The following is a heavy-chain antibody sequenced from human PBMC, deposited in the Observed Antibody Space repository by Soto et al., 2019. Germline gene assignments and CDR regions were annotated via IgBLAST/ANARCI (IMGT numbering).Heavy chain of an antibody. CDR2: IYHSGST. CDR1: GGSISSSNW. CDR3: ARWLAQAATPRVFDY. D-gene: IGHD2-15*01. V-gene: IGHV4-4*02. Sequence: QVQLQESGPGLVKPSGTLSLTCAVSGGSISSSNWWSWVRQPPGKGLEWIGEIYHSGSTNYNPSLTSRVTISVEKSKNQFSLKLSSVTAADTAVYYCARWLAQAATPRVFDYWGQGTLVTVSS. J-gene: IGHJ4*02.